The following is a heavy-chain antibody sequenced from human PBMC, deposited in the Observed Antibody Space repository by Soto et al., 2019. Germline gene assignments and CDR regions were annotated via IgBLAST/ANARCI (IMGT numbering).Heavy chain of an antibody. J-gene: IGHJ6*02. CDR3: AREPGYSSSYQDYYYGMDV. V-gene: IGHV4-59*01. D-gene: IGHD6-6*01. Sequence: SSETLSLTCTVSGGSISSYYWSWIRQPPGKGLEWIGYIYYSGSTNYNPSLKSRVTISVDTSKNQFSLKLSSVTAADTAVYYCAREPGYSSSYQDYYYGMDVWGQGTTVTVSS. CDR1: GGSISSYY. CDR2: IYYSGST.